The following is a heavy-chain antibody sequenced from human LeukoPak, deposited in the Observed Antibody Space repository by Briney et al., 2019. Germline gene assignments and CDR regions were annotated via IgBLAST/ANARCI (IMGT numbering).Heavy chain of an antibody. D-gene: IGHD2-2*03. CDR1: GYTFTSYY. Sequence: GASVKVSCKASGYTFTSYYMHWVRQAPGQGLEWMGIINPSGGSTSYAQKFQGRVTMTRDTSTSTVYMELSSLRSEDTAVYYCARGTGYCSSTSCHPFDYGGQATLDTVSS. CDR2: INPSGGST. V-gene: IGHV1-46*01. CDR3: ARGTGYCSSTSCHPFDY. J-gene: IGHJ4*02.